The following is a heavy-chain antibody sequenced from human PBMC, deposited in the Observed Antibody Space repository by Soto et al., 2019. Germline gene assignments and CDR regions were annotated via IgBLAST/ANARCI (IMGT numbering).Heavy chain of an antibody. V-gene: IGHV3-48*03. CDR2: ISSSGSTI. Sequence: PWGSLRLSCAASGFTVSSYEMNWVRQAPWKGLEWVSYISSSGSTIYYADSVKSRFTISRDNAKNSLYLQMNSLRAADTAVYYCARRKVSSSSRAFDIWGRGPMVPASS. J-gene: IGHJ3*02. CDR1: GFTVSSYE. CDR3: ARRKVSSSSRAFDI. D-gene: IGHD6-6*01.